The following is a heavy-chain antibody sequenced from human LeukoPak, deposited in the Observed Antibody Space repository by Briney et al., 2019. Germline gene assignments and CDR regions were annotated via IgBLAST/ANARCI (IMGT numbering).Heavy chain of an antibody. J-gene: IGHJ4*02. CDR1: GGSISSYY. CDR2: IYYSGST. CDR3: ARGGFDY. Sequence: SGTLSLTCTVSGGSISSYYWSWIRQPPGKGLEWIGYIYYSGSTNYNPSLKSRVTISVDTSKNQFSLKLSSVTAADTAVYYCARGGFDYWGQGTLVTVSS. V-gene: IGHV4-59*01.